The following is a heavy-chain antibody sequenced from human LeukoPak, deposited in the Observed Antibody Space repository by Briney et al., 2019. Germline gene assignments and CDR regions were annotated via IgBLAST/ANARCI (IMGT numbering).Heavy chain of an antibody. CDR3: ARDTGGGGDFDP. J-gene: IGHJ5*02. CDR2: ISSSSSYI. CDR1: GFTFSSYS. Sequence: PGGSLRLSCAASGFTFSSYSMNWVRQAPGKGLEWVSSISSSSSYIYYADSVKGRFTISRDNAKNSLYLQMNSLRAEDTAVYYCARDTGGGGDFDPWGQGTLVTVSS. D-gene: IGHD1-1*01. V-gene: IGHV3-21*01.